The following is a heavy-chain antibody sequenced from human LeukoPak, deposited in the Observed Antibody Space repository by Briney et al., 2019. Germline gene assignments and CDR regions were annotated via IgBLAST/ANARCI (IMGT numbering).Heavy chain of an antibody. V-gene: IGHV3-11*06. D-gene: IGHD6-13*01. CDR3: ARDIATGYYYYYGMDV. J-gene: IGHJ6*04. CDR2: XXSSSSYT. Sequence: GGSLRLSCAASGFTFSDYYMSWIRQAPGKGXXXXXXXXSSSSYTNYADSVKGRFTISRDNAKNSLYPQMNSLRAEDTAVYYCARDIATGYYYYYGMDVWGKGTTVTVSS. CDR1: GFTFSDYY.